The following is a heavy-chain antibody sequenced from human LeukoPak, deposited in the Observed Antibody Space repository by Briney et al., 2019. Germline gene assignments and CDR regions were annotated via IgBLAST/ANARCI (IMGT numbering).Heavy chain of an antibody. CDR1: GYTFTGYY. CDR3: ARDLYESSAYSDY. J-gene: IGHJ4*02. Sequence: ASVKVSCKASGYTFTGYYMHWVRQVPGQGLEWMGWINPNSGGTNYAQKFQGRVTMTRDTSISTAYMELSRLRSDDTAVYYCARDLYESSAYSDYWGQGTLVTVSS. CDR2: INPNSGGT. D-gene: IGHD3-22*01. V-gene: IGHV1-2*02.